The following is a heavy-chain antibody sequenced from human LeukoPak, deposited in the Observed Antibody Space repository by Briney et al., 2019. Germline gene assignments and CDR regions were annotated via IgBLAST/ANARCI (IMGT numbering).Heavy chain of an antibody. D-gene: IGHD5-18*01. Sequence: GGSLRLSCAASGFSFSNAWMNWVRQAPGKGLEWVGRIKSKSDGGTIDYAAPVKGRFTISRDDSKNTVFLQMNSLETEDTAVYYCARGPRGVQLWVNYYFDYWGQGTLVTVSS. CDR1: GFSFSNAW. CDR2: IKSKSDGGTI. V-gene: IGHV3-15*07. J-gene: IGHJ4*02. CDR3: ARGPRGVQLWVNYYFDY.